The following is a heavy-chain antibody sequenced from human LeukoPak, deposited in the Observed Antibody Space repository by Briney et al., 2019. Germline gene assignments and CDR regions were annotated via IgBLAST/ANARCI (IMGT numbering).Heavy chain of an antibody. Sequence: GESLKISCAASGFTFDHFGMTWVRQAPGKGLEWVSSINWNGGNTNYADSVEGRFTISRDNAENSLYLQMNSLSVEDTAFYYCARAQIAVVTATGPLDYWGQGIQVTVSS. CDR2: INWNGGNT. D-gene: IGHD2-21*02. CDR1: GFTFDHFG. CDR3: ARAQIAVVTATGPLDY. J-gene: IGHJ4*02. V-gene: IGHV3-20*04.